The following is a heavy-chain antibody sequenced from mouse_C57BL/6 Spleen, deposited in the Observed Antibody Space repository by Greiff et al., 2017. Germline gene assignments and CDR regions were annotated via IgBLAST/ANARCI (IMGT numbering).Heavy chain of an antibody. CDR3: ERARNFSYAMDY. V-gene: IGHV5-16*01. CDR1: GFTFSAYY. CDR2: FNYDGSST. J-gene: IGHJ4*01. D-gene: IGHD2-1*01. Sequence: EVKLVESEGGLVQPGSSMKLSCTASGFTFSAYYMAWVRQVPEKGLEWVANFNYDGSSTYYLDSLKSRFIISRDNAKNILYLQMSSLKSEDTDTYYCERARNFSYAMDYWGQGTSVTVSS.